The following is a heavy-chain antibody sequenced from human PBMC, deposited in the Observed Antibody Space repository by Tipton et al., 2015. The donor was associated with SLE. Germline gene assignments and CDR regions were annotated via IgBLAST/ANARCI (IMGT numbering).Heavy chain of an antibody. CDR3: AREIVYAMVDY. CDR1: GGSISSSSYY. CDR2: IYYSGST. D-gene: IGHD2-8*01. J-gene: IGHJ4*02. Sequence: TLSLTCTVSGGSISSSSYYWGWIRQPPGKGLEWIGSIYYSGSTYFNPSLKSRVTISVDKSKNQFSLKLSAVTAADTAVYYCAREIVYAMVDYWGQGTLVTGSS. V-gene: IGHV4-39*07.